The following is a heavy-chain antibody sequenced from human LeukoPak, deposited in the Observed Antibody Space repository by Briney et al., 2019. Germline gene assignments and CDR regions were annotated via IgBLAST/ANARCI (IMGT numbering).Heavy chain of an antibody. CDR1: GYTFTSYG. CDR2: ISAYNGNT. Sequence: ASVKVSCKASGYTFTSYGISWVRQAPGQGLEWMGWISAYNGNTNYAQKLQGRVTMTTDTSTSTAYMELRSLRSDDTAVYYCARDPHYGSGSYYPNWFDPWGQGTLVTVSS. CDR3: ARDPHYGSGSYYPNWFDP. D-gene: IGHD3-10*01. J-gene: IGHJ5*02. V-gene: IGHV1-18*01.